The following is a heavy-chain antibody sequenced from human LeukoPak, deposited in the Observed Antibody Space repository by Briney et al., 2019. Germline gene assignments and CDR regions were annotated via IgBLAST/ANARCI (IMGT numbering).Heavy chain of an antibody. CDR2: ITSSSSYI. CDR1: GFTFSSYS. D-gene: IGHD3-10*01. Sequence: GGSLRLSCAASGFTFSSYSMNWVRQAPGKGLEWVSSITSSSSYIYYADSVKGRFTFSRDNAKNSLYLQMNSLRAEDTAVYYCAKLGKTENHYGSGRFSYYYYMDVWGKGTTVTISS. J-gene: IGHJ6*03. V-gene: IGHV3-21*04. CDR3: AKLGKTENHYGSGRFSYYYYMDV.